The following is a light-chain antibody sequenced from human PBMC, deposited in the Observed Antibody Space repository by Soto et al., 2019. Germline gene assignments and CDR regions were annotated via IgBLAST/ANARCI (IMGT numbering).Light chain of an antibody. CDR2: AAS. CDR3: LQHNTYPLT. CDR1: QDIIND. J-gene: IGKJ4*01. Sequence: DIQMTQSPSSLSASVGDRVTITCRASQDIINDLAWYQQKPGKAPQRLIHAASSLQGGVPSRFSGSGSGTEFTLTISSLQPEDFATYYCLQHNTYPLTFGGGTKVEIK. V-gene: IGKV1-17*01.